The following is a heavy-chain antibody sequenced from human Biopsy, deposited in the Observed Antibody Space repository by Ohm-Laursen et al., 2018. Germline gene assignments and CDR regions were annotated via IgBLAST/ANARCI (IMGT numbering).Heavy chain of an antibody. CDR3: ALARGYSNGYSGIDY. CDR1: GFSLSNSRVR. Sequence: TQTLTLTSTFSGFSLSNSRVRVAWMREPPGKALEWLAIIYWNNDKLFSPSLRIRLTITKDTSSYQVVLTVTNIDPVDTGTYSCALARGYSNGYSGIDYWGQGTLVTVSS. J-gene: IGHJ4*02. CDR2: IYWNNDK. D-gene: IGHD5-18*01. V-gene: IGHV2-5*01.